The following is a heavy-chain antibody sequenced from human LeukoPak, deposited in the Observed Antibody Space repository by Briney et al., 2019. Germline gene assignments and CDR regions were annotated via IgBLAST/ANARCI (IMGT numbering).Heavy chain of an antibody. CDR1: GFTFSYYA. CDR2: INWNGGST. J-gene: IGHJ6*03. V-gene: IGHV3-20*04. Sequence: GSLRLSCAASGFTFSYYAMTWVRQAPGKGLEWVSGINWNGGSTGYADSVKGRFTISRDNAKNSLYLQMNSLRAEDTALYYCARVYELREEDYYYYYMDVWGKGTTVTVSS. CDR3: ARVYELREEDYYYYYMDV. D-gene: IGHD5/OR15-5a*01.